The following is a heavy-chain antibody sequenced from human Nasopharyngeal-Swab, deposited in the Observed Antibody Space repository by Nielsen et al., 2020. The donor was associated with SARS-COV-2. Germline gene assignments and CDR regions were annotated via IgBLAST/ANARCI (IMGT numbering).Heavy chain of an antibody. D-gene: IGHD2-2*01. Sequence: WVRQAPGQGLEWMGWTNPNSGNTGYAQKFQGRVTMTRNTSISTAYMELSSLRSEDTAVYYCARAVEFCSSTSCYSSAFDIWGQGTMVTVSS. V-gene: IGHV1-8*01. CDR3: ARAVEFCSSTSCYSSAFDI. CDR2: TNPNSGNT. J-gene: IGHJ3*02.